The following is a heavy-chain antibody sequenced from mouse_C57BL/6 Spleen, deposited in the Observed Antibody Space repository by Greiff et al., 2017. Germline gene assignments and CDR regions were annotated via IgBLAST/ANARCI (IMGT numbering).Heavy chain of an antibody. CDR1: GYTFTSYW. CDR3: ARDYGNHYFEY. V-gene: IGHV1-64*01. CDR2: IHPNSGST. D-gene: IGHD2-1*01. Sequence: QVQLQQPGAELVKPGASVKLSCKASGYTFTSYWMHWVKQRPGQGLEWIGMIHPNSGSTNYNEKFKSKATLTVDKSSSTAYMQLSSLTSEDSAVYYCARDYGNHYFEYWGEGTTLSVSS. J-gene: IGHJ2*01.